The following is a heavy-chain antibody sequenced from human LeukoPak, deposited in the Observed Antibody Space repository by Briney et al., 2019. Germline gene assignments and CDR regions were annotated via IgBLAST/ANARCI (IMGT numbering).Heavy chain of an antibody. J-gene: IGHJ4*02. CDR2: IFNSGST. Sequence: SETLSLTCTVSGGSISSSNYYWGWIRQPPGKGLEWISYIFNSGSTYYNPSLKSRVTILVDTSKNQFSLKLSSVTAADTAVYYCARDRHKLVDIVAGILDYWGQGTLVTVSS. CDR1: GGSISSSNYY. CDR3: ARDRHKLVDIVAGILDY. V-gene: IGHV4-39*07. D-gene: IGHD5-12*01.